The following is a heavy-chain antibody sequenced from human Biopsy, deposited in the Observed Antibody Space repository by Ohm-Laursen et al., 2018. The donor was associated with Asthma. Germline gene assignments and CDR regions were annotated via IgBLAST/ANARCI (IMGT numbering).Heavy chain of an antibody. V-gene: IGHV3-53*01. CDR1: GFAVSRDH. Sequence: SLRLSCTASGFAVSRDHMFWVRQAPGKGLEWVSVIYSGGTSHTADSVRGRFTISRDYSKNTLYLQMHSLRAEDTAVYYCAKDERLYYGSDSKYMRPVPLGDWGQGTLVIVSA. CDR3: AKDERLYYGSDSKYMRPVPLGD. J-gene: IGHJ4*02. D-gene: IGHD3-10*01. CDR2: IYSGGTS.